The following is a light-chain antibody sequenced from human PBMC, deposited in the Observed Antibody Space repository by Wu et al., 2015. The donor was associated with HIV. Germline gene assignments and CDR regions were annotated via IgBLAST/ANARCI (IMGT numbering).Light chain of an antibody. J-gene: IGKJ1*01. CDR2: GAS. V-gene: IGKV3-15*01. Sequence: EIVMTQSPATLSVSPGERATLSCRASQSVSSNLAWYQQKLGQAPRLLIYGASTRATGIPARFSGSGSGTEFTLTISSMQSEDFATYYCQHYYSIPWTFGQGTKVEI. CDR1: QSVSSN. CDR3: QHYYSIPWT.